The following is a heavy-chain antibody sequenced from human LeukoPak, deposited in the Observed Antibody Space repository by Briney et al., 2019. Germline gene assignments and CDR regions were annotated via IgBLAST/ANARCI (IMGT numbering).Heavy chain of an antibody. CDR1: GFTFSSYW. J-gene: IGHJ4*02. CDR3: ARDEEMATIGAFDY. CDR2: ISSSSSYI. D-gene: IGHD5-24*01. Sequence: GGSLRLSCAASGFTFSSYWMNWVRQAPGKGLEWVSSISSSSSYIYYADSVKGRFTISRDNAKNSLYLQMNSLRAEDTAVYYCARDEEMATIGAFDYWGQGTLVTVSS. V-gene: IGHV3-21*01.